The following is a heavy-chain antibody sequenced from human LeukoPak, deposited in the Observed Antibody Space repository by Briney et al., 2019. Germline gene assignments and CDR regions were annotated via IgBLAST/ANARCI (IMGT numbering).Heavy chain of an antibody. J-gene: IGHJ4*02. Sequence: SQTLSLTCAISGDSVSSNSAAWNWIRQSPSRGLEWLGRTYYRSKWYNDYAVSVKSRITINPDTSKNQFSLQLNSVTPEDTAVYYCARGSRRGYSGYDTRFFDYWGQGTLVTVSS. CDR1: GDSVSSNSAA. CDR3: ARGSRRGYSGYDTRFFDY. CDR2: TYYRSKWYN. V-gene: IGHV6-1*01. D-gene: IGHD5-12*01.